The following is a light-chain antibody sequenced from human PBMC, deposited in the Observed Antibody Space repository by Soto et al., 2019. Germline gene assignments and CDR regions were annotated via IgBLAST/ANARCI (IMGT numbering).Light chain of an antibody. Sequence: EIVLTQSPGTLSLSPGERATLSCRASQSVSSSYLAWYQQKPGQAPRLLIYGASSRATGIQDRFSGSGSGTDFTLTISRLEPEDFAVYYCQQYGSSPQLTFGPGTKVDIK. CDR1: QSVSSSY. CDR3: QQYGSSPQLT. CDR2: GAS. J-gene: IGKJ3*01. V-gene: IGKV3-20*01.